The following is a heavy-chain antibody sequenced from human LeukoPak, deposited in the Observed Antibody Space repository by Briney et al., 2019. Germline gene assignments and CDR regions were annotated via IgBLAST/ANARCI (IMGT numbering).Heavy chain of an antibody. CDR1: GGSFSGYY. J-gene: IGHJ4*02. Sequence: SETLSLTCAVYGGSFSGYYWSWIRQPPGKGLEWIGEINHSGSTNYNPSLKSRVAISVDTSKNQFSLKLSSVTAADTAVYYCARGQAYWGQGTLVTVSS. CDR3: ARGQAY. V-gene: IGHV4-34*01. CDR2: INHSGST.